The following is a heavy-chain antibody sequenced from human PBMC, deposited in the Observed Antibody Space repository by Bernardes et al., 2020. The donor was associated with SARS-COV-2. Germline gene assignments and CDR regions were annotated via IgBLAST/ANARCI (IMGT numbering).Heavy chain of an antibody. CDR3: ARVRFLKWVPDVIDY. V-gene: IGHV3-7*04. CDR2: IKKDGGDK. J-gene: IGHJ4*02. Sequence: GGSLRLSCAGSGFTFSTYSMSWVRQAPGKGLEWVAIIKKDGGDKYYLDSVRGRFTISRDNAKNSLNLQMNSLRVEDTAVYYCARVRFLKWVPDVIDYWGQGTLVTVSS. D-gene: IGHD3-3*01. CDR1: GFTFSTYS.